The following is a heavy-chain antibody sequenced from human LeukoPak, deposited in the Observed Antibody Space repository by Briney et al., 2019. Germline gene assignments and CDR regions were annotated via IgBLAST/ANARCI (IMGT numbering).Heavy chain of an antibody. CDR3: ARDVSSTSNWEFDY. Sequence: GASVKVSCKTSGYTFADYFIHWVRQAPGQGLEWMGRINPNSGGTEYEQKFQGRDTMTRDTSISTAYVEVNRLISDDTAIYYCARDVSSTSNWEFDYWGQGTLVTVSS. CDR1: GYTFADYF. CDR2: INPNSGGT. J-gene: IGHJ4*02. D-gene: IGHD1-26*01. V-gene: IGHV1-2*06.